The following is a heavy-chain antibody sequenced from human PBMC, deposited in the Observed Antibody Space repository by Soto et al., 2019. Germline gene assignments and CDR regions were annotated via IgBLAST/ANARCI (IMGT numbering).Heavy chain of an antibody. V-gene: IGHV3-30-3*01. CDR1: GFTFSSYA. J-gene: IGHJ6*02. D-gene: IGHD2-15*01. CDR2: ISYDGSNK. CDR3: ARDHKGSGYEYYYYYGMDV. Sequence: PGGPLRLSCAASGFTFSSYAFHGFRRPPGRGREWVAVISYDGSNKYYADSVKGRFTISRDNSKNTLYLQMNSLRAEDTAVYYCARDHKGSGYEYYYYYGMDVWGQGTTVTVSS.